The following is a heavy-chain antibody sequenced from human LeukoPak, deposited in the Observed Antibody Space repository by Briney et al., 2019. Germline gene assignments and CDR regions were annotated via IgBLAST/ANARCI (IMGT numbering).Heavy chain of an antibody. CDR2: INPNSGGT. J-gene: IGHJ4*02. D-gene: IGHD6-13*01. V-gene: IGHV1-2*02. CDR1: GYTVTDYF. Sequence: GASVKVSCKASGYTVTDYFIHWVRQAPGQGLEWMGWINPNSGGTNYAQNFQGRVTMTRDTSISTAYMELSRLRSDDTAVYYCARVSSLYRESSWSPTFGYWGQGTLVTVSS. CDR3: ARVSSLYRESSWSPTFGY.